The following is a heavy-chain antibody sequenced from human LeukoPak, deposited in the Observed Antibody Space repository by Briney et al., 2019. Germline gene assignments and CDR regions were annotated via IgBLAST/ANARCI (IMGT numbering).Heavy chain of an antibody. CDR3: AREDYGDYFDY. V-gene: IGHV1-69*06. CDR1: GGTFSSYA. J-gene: IGHJ4*02. D-gene: IGHD4-17*01. Sequence: GASVKVSCKASGGTFSSYAISWVRQAPGQGLEWMGGIIPIFGTANYAQKFQGRVTITADKSTSTTYMELSSLRSEDTAVYYCAREDYGDYFDYWGQGTLVTVSS. CDR2: IIPIFGTA.